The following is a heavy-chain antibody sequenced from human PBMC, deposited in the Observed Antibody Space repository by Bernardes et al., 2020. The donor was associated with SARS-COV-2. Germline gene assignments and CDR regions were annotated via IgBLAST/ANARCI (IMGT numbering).Heavy chain of an antibody. D-gene: IGHD3-3*01. CDR1: GFTFSSYA. V-gene: IGHV3-23*01. CDR3: AKDGLYTIFGVVIIPYYYYGMDV. Sequence: GGSLRLSCAASGFTFSSYAMSWVRQAPGKGLEWVSAISGSGGSTYYADSVKGRFTISRDNSKNTLYLQMNSLRAEDTAVYYCAKDGLYTIFGVVIIPYYYYGMDVWGQGTTVTVSS. J-gene: IGHJ6*02. CDR2: ISGSGGST.